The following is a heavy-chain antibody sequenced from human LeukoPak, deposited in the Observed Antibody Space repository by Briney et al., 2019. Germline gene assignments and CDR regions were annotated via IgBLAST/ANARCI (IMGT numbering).Heavy chain of an antibody. CDR3: ARESDYYDSSGYPPGFDP. V-gene: IGHV4-59*01. J-gene: IGHJ5*02. Sequence: SETLSLTCTVSGGSISSYYWSWIRKPPGQGLEWIGYSYYSGSTNYNPSLKSRVTISVDTSKNQFSLKLSSVTAADTAVYYCARESDYYDSSGYPPGFDPWGQGTLVTVSS. CDR1: GGSISSYY. CDR2: SYYSGST. D-gene: IGHD3-22*01.